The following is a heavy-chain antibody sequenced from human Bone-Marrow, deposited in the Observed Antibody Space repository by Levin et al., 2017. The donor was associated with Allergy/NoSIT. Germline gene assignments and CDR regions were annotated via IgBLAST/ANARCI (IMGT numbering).Heavy chain of an antibody. D-gene: IGHD3-10*01. J-gene: IGHJ5*02. CDR3: ARVPVGPYYYGSGRPIWFDP. Sequence: ASVKVSCKASGYTFTSYDINWVRQATGQGLEWMGWMNPNSGNTGYAQKFQGRVTMTRNTSISTAYMELSSLRSEDTAVYYCARVPVGPYYYGSGRPIWFDPWGQGTLVTVSS. V-gene: IGHV1-8*01. CDR1: GYTFTSYD. CDR2: MNPNSGNT.